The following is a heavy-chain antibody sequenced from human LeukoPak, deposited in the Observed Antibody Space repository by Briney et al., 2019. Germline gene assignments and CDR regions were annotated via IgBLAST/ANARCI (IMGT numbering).Heavy chain of an antibody. V-gene: IGHV3-48*03. CDR3: ARDPTRYYYGLGSYYYYYYMDV. J-gene: IGHJ6*03. CDR1: GFTFSNYD. CDR2: ISSSGKIM. Sequence: GGSLRLSCAASGFTFSNYDMNWVRQAPGKGLEWISYISSSGKIMHYADSVKGRFTISRDNAKNSLYLQMNSLRAEDTAVYHCARDPTRYYYGLGSYYYYYYMDVWGKGTTVTVSS. D-gene: IGHD3-10*01.